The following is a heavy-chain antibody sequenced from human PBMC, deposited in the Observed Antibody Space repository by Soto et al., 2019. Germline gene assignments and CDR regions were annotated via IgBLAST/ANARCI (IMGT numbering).Heavy chain of an antibody. V-gene: IGHV3-21*01. CDR1: GFTFSSYS. Sequence: VGSLRLSCAASGFTFSSYSMNWVRQAPGKGLEWVSSISSSSSYIYYADSVKGRFTISRDNAKNSLYLQMNSLRAEDTAVYYCARDRRVEMATIKEGYYYYYGMDVWGQGTTVTVSS. CDR3: ARDRRVEMATIKEGYYYYYGMDV. D-gene: IGHD5-12*01. CDR2: ISSSSSYI. J-gene: IGHJ6*02.